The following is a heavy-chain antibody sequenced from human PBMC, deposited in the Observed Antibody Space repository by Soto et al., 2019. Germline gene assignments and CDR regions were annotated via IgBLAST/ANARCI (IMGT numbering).Heavy chain of an antibody. J-gene: IGHJ4*02. V-gene: IGHV4-59*01. Sequence: SETLSLTCTVSGGSISSYYWSWIRQPPGKGLEWIGYIYYSGSTNYNPSLKSRVTISVDTSKNQFSLKLSSVTAADTAVYYWARVAGSSSSRHFDYWGQGTLVTVSS. CDR1: GGSISSYY. D-gene: IGHD6-6*01. CDR3: ARVAGSSSSRHFDY. CDR2: IYYSGST.